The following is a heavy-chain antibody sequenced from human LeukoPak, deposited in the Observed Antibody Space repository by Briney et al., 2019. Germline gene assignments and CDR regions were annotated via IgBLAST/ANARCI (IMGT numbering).Heavy chain of an antibody. V-gene: IGHV3-23*01. CDR3: AKDISIAVAGRGYYFDY. J-gene: IGHJ4*02. D-gene: IGHD6-19*01. CDR1: GFTFSGYA. Sequence: PGGSLRLSCAASGFTFSGYAMSWVRQAPGKGLEWVSAISGSGGSTYYADSVKGRFTISRDNSKNTLYLQMNSLRAEDTAVYYCAKDISIAVAGRGYYFDYWGQGTLVTVSS. CDR2: ISGSGGST.